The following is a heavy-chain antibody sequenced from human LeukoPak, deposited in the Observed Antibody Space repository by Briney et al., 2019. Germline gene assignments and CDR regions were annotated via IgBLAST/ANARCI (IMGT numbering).Heavy chain of an antibody. Sequence: PGGSLRLSCTASGFTFGDYAMSWVRQAPGKGLEWVGSIRSKAYGGTTEYAASVKGRFTISRDDSKSIAYLQMNSLKTEDTAVYYCTRDSPTPYYYGSSDVWGKGTTVTISS. CDR2: IRSKAYGGTT. CDR1: GFTFGDYA. J-gene: IGHJ6*04. V-gene: IGHV3-49*04. D-gene: IGHD3-10*01. CDR3: TRDSPTPYYYGSSDV.